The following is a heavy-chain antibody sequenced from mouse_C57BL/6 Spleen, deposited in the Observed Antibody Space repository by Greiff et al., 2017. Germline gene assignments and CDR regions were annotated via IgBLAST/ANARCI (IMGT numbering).Heavy chain of an antibody. J-gene: IGHJ3*01. CDR1: GYTFTSYW. CDR3: ASVGSDAWFAY. CDR2: IDPSDSYT. D-gene: IGHD2-14*01. Sequence: VQLQQPGAELVMPGASVKLSCKASGYTFTSYWMHWVKQRPGQGLEWIGEIDPSDSYTNYNQKFKGKSTLTVDKSSSPAYMQLSSLTSEDSAVYYCASVGSDAWFAYWGQGTLVTVSA. V-gene: IGHV1-69*01.